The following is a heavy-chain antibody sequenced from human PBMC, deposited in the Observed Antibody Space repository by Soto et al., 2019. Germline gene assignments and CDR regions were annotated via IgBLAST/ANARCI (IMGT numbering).Heavy chain of an antibody. J-gene: IGHJ4*02. CDR2: ISGSGGST. Sequence: EVQLLESGGGLVQPGGSLRLSCAASGFTFRSYAMSWVRQAPGKGLEWVSAISGSGGSTYYADSVKGRFTISRDNSKNTLYLQMNSLRAEDTAVYYCAHRSGVVPAATTFDYWGQGTLVTVSS. D-gene: IGHD2-2*01. CDR1: GFTFRSYA. CDR3: AHRSGVVPAATTFDY. V-gene: IGHV3-23*01.